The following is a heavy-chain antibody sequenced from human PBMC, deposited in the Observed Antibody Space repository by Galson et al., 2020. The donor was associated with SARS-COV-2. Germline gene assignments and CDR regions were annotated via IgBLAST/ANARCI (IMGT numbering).Heavy chain of an antibody. J-gene: IGHJ3*02. V-gene: IGHV3-30-3*01. CDR3: ARDDSMLRDAFDI. CDR2: VSHDGNNK. Sequence: QAGGSLRLSCAASGFTFSNFAMHWVRQAPGKGLEWVAVVSHDGNNKYYAGSVKGRFTISRDNSKNTLYLQMNSLRAEDTAVYYCARDDSMLRDAFDIWGQGTMVTVSS. D-gene: IGHD3-22*01. CDR1: GFTFSNFA.